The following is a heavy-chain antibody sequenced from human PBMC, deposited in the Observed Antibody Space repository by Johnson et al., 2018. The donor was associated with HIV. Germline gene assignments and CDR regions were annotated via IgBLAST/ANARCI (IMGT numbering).Heavy chain of an antibody. CDR1: GFTFSSYP. Sequence: QMLLVESGGGLVQPGRSLRLSCAASGFTFSSYPMHWVRQAPGKGLQWVAVISYDGSNKYYADSVKGRFTISRDNAKNSLYLLMNSLRAEDTALYYCAKDRNYGSGSYPDAFDIWGQGTMVTVSS. D-gene: IGHD3-10*01. CDR3: AKDRNYGSGSYPDAFDI. V-gene: IGHV3-30-3*01. CDR2: ISYDGSNK. J-gene: IGHJ3*02.